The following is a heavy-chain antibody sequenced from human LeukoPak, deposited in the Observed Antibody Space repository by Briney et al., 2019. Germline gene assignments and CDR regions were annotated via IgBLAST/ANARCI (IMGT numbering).Heavy chain of an antibody. D-gene: IGHD1-26*01. CDR1: GFTFSSYA. Sequence: PGGSLRLSCAASGFTFSSYAMSWVRQAPGKGLEWVSAISGSGGSTYYADSVRGRFTISRDNSKNTLYLQMNSLRAEDTAVYYCAKDVVGAINYFDYWGQGTLVTVSS. V-gene: IGHV3-23*01. CDR3: AKDVVGAINYFDY. CDR2: ISGSGGST. J-gene: IGHJ4*02.